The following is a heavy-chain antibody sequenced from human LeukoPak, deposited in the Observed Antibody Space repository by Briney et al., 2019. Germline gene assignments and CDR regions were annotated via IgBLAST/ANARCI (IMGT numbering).Heavy chain of an antibody. V-gene: IGHV1/OR15-1*04. CDR3: ARGRIAAAGILRFDP. J-gene: IGHJ5*02. CDR2: INPNSGGT. Sequence: ASVKVSCKASGYIFTDYYMHWVRQAPGQELGWMGRINPNSGGTNYAQKFQGRVTMTRDTSISTAYMELSSLRSEDTATYYCARGRIAAAGILRFDPWGQGTLVTVSS. CDR1: GYIFTDYY. D-gene: IGHD6-13*01.